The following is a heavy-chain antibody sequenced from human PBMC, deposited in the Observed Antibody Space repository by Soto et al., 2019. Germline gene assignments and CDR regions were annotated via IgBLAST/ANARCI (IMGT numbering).Heavy chain of an antibody. CDR2: ISAYNGNT. CDR3: ARDHYDILTGYYRYYFDY. J-gene: IGHJ4*02. D-gene: IGHD3-9*01. Sequence: AAVTASCKDSGFTFTIYGISWVHRAHGQGLEWMGWISAYNGNTNYAQKLQGRVTMTTDTSTSTAYMELRSLRSDDTAVYYCARDHYDILTGYYRYYFDYWGQGALVTVSS. CDR1: GFTFTIYG. V-gene: IGHV1-18*01.